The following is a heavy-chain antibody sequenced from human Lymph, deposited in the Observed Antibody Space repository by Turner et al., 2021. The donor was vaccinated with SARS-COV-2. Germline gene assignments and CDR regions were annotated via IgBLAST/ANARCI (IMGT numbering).Heavy chain of an antibody. V-gene: IGHV3-48*01. CDR3: ASPFDY. CDR2: IDSSSSTI. CDR1: GFTFSTYS. J-gene: IGHJ4*02. Sequence: EVHLVESGGGLVQPGGSLRLSCVASGFTFSTYSMNWVRQAPGKGLEWVSYIDSSSSTIYYADSVKGRFTISRDNAKNSLYLQMNSLRADDTAVYYCASPFDYWGQGTLVTVSS.